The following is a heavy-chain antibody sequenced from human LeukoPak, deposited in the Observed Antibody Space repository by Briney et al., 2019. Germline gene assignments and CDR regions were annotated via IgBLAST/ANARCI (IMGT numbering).Heavy chain of an antibody. CDR2: VNQSGRV. J-gene: IGHJ4*02. CDR1: GGSFSGYY. V-gene: IGHV4-34*01. Sequence: SETLSLTCAVYGGSFSGYYCSWIRQPPGKGLEWIGEVNQSGRVNFNPSLKSRVTISADPSKNQFSLKLSSVTAADTAVYYCARNKKGYCTSSTCGSFDYWGQGTLATVSS. D-gene: IGHD2-2*01. CDR3: ARNKKGYCTSSTCGSFDY.